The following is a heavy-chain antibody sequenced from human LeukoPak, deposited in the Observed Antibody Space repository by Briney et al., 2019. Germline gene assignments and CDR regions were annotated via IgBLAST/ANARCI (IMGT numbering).Heavy chain of an antibody. CDR2: TGTAGDT. V-gene: IGHV3-13*01. Sequence: GGSLRLPCAASGFTFSTYDFHWVRQTTGKGLEWVSATGTAGDTWYSGSVKGRFTISRENAKSSMYLQMNSLRVGDTAVYYCARQNRNGFDYWGQGTLVTVSS. CDR3: ARQNRNGFDY. D-gene: IGHD2-8*01. J-gene: IGHJ4*02. CDR1: GFTFSTYD.